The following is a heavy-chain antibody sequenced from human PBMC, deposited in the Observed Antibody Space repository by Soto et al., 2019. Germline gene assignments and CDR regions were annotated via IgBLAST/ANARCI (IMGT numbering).Heavy chain of an antibody. CDR3: ARLTTVIGYYYYYMDV. CDR2: IYYSGST. D-gene: IGHD4-4*01. CDR1: GGSSSSSSYY. J-gene: IGHJ6*03. Sequence: SETLSLTCTVSGGSSSSSSYYWGWIRQPPGKGLEWIGSIYYSGSTYYNPSLKSRVTISVDTSKNQFSLKLSSVTAADTAVYYCARLTTVIGYYYYYMDVWGKGTTVTVSS. V-gene: IGHV4-39*01.